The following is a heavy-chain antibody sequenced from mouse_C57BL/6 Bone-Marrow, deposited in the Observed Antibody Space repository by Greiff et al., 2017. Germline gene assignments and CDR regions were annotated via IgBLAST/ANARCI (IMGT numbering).Heavy chain of an antibody. J-gene: IGHJ1*03. CDR3: ASITTVVAPYWYFDV. CDR1: GYTFTSYW. D-gene: IGHD1-1*01. CDR2: IDPSDSYT. V-gene: IGHV1-59*01. Sequence: QVHVKQPGAELVRPGTSVKLSCKASGYTFTSYWMHWVKQRPGQGLEWIGVIDPSDSYTNYNQKFKGKATLTVGTSSSTAYMQLSSLTSEDSAVYYCASITTVVAPYWYFDVWGTGTTVTVSS.